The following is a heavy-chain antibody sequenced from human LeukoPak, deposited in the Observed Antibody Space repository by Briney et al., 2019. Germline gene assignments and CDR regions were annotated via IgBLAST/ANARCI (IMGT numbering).Heavy chain of an antibody. CDR1: GFTFSSNY. V-gene: IGHV3-15*01. J-gene: IGHJ3*02. CDR2: IKSKTDGGTT. CDR3: TTPRATYDENAFDI. D-gene: IGHD1-26*01. Sequence: GGSLRLSCAASGFTFSSNYMSWVRQAPGKGLGWVGRIKSKTDGGTTDYAAPVKDIFTISRDDSKNTLHLQMNSLKTEDTAVYYCTTPRATYDENAFDIWGQGTMVTVSS.